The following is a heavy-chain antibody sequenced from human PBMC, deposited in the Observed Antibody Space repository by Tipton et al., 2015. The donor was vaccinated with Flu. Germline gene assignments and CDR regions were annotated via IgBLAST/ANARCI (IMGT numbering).Heavy chain of an antibody. J-gene: IGHJ4*02. D-gene: IGHD3-16*01. Sequence: SLRLSCDVSGYSIRSDYGMHWVRQAPGKGLEWVAVMSYEGSKKFYADPVKGRFTISRDYSKNTLFLKMDSLRGDDTAVYYCARDRWGSPDFWGQGTLVTVSS. CDR3: ARDRWGSPDF. V-gene: IGHV3-30*03. CDR1: GYSIRSDYG. CDR2: MSYEGSKK.